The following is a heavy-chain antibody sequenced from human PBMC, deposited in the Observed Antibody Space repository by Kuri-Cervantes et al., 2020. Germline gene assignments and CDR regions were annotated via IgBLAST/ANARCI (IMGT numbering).Heavy chain of an antibody. CDR2: IYHSGST. CDR1: GGSISSGGYS. D-gene: IGHD5-24*01. CDR3: ARVGDGYNYVHYYYYGMDV. V-gene: IGHV4-30-2*01. Sequence: SETLSLTCAVSGGSISSGGYSWSWIRQPPGKGLEWIGYIYHSGSTYYNPSLKSRVTISVDRSKNQFSLKLSSVTAADTAVYYCARVGDGYNYVHYYYYGMDVWGQGTTVTVSS. J-gene: IGHJ6*02.